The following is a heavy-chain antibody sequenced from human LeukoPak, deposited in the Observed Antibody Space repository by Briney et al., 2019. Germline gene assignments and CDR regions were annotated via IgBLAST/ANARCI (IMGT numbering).Heavy chain of an antibody. Sequence: PSETLSLTCAVYGGTFSGYYWSWIRQPPGKGLEWIGEINHSGSTNYNPSLKSRVTISVDTSKNQFSLKLSSVTAADTAVYYCARPVSIAARPAFDIWGQGTMVTVSS. J-gene: IGHJ3*02. CDR1: GGTFSGYY. CDR2: INHSGST. D-gene: IGHD6-6*01. V-gene: IGHV4-34*01. CDR3: ARPVSIAARPAFDI.